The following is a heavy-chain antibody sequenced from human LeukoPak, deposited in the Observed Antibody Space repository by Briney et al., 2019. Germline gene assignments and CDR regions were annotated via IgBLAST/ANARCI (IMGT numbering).Heavy chain of an antibody. CDR1: GGSISSGGYY. CDR2: IYYSGST. D-gene: IGHD5-12*01. Sequence: SETLSLTCTVSGGSISSGGYYWSWIRQHPWKGLEWIGYIYYSGSTYYNPSLKSRLTISIDTSKNQFSLKLSSVTAADTAVYYCASGYSETNAFDIWGQGTMVTVSS. J-gene: IGHJ3*02. CDR3: ASGYSETNAFDI. V-gene: IGHV4-31*03.